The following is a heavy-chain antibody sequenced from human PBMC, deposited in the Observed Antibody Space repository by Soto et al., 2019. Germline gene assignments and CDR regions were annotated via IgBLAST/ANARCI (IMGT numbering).Heavy chain of an antibody. CDR3: AKDQNAYCSGGSCHSLPPFY. D-gene: IGHD2-15*01. J-gene: IGHJ4*02. CDR1: GFTADDYA. Sequence: GGSLRLSCVASGFTADDYAMHWFRQAPGKGLEWVSGISSNSDTIDYADSVKGRFTISRDNAKNSLYLQMNSLRAEDTAVYYCAKDQNAYCSGGSCHSLPPFYWGQGTLVTVSS. CDR2: ISSNSDTI. V-gene: IGHV3-9*02.